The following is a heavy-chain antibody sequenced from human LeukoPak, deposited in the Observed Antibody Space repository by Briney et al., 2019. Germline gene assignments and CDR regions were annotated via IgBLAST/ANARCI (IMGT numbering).Heavy chain of an antibody. V-gene: IGHV4-39*07. CDR1: GGFISSSSYY. Sequence: PSETLSLTCTVSGGFISSSSYYWGWIRQPPGKGLEWIGSIYYSGSTYYNPSLKSRVTISVDTSKNQFSLKLSSVTAADTAVYYCARRTDMDSYGSGTGYFDYWGQGTLVTVSS. CDR3: ARRTDMDSYGSGTGYFDY. J-gene: IGHJ4*02. D-gene: IGHD3-10*01. CDR2: IYYSGST.